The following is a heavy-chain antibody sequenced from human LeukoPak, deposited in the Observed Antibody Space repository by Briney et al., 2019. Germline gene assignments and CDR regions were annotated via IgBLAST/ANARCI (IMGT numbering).Heavy chain of an antibody. D-gene: IGHD6-13*01. V-gene: IGHV3-48*04. CDR2: ISSSSSTI. CDR3: TRVTIAAAGTYGMDV. CDR1: GFTFSSHS. Sequence: GGSLRLSCAASGFTFSSHSMNWGRQAPGKGLEWISYISSSSSTIYSADSVKGRFTISRDNARNSLYLQMNSLRAEDTAVYYCTRVTIAAAGTYGMDVWGQGTTVTVSS. J-gene: IGHJ6*02.